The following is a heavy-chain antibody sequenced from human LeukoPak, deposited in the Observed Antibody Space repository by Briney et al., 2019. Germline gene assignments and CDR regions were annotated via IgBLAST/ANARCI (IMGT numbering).Heavy chain of an antibody. V-gene: IGHV4-39*07. CDR3: ARVVQYYYDSPGYHYFDY. J-gene: IGHJ4*02. Sequence: PSETLSLTCTVSGGSISSSSYYWGWIRQPPGKGLEWIGSIYYSGSTYYNPSLKSRVSISVDTSKNQFSLNLSPVTAADTAVYYCARVVQYYYDSPGYHYFDYWGQGTLVTVSS. CDR2: IYYSGST. D-gene: IGHD3-22*01. CDR1: GGSISSSSYY.